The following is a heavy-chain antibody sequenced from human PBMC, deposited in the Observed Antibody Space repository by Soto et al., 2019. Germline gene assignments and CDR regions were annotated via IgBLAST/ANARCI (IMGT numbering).Heavy chain of an antibody. CDR3: ARVKSSSRLRNDDAFDI. J-gene: IGHJ3*02. Sequence: SETLSLTCTVSGGSISSYYWSWIRQPPGKGLEWIGYIYYSGSTNYNPSLKSRVTISVDTSKNQFSLKLSSVTAADTAVYYCARVKSSSRLRNDDAFDIWGQGTMVTVSS. CDR2: IYYSGST. V-gene: IGHV4-59*01. D-gene: IGHD6-13*01. CDR1: GGSISSYY.